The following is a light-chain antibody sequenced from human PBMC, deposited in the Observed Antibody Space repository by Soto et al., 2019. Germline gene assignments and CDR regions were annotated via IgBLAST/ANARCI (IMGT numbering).Light chain of an antibody. J-gene: IGLJ2*01. CDR2: EVS. V-gene: IGLV2-8*01. CDR3: SSYARSNSLV. CDR1: SSDVGGYNY. Sequence: QSALTQPPSASGSPGQSVTISCTGTSSDVGGYNYVSWYQQHPGKAPKLMINEVSKRPSGVPDRFSGSKSGNTASLTVSGLQAEDEADYYCSSYARSNSLVFGGGTQLTVL.